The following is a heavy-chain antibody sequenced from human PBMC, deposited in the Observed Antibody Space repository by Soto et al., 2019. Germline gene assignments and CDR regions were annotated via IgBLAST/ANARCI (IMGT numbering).Heavy chain of an antibody. J-gene: IGHJ5*02. CDR1: GFTFSSYG. V-gene: IGHV3-30*18. Sequence: GGSLRLSCAASGFTFSSYGMHWVRQAPGKGLEWVAVISYDGSNKYYADSVKGRFTISRDNSKNTLYLQMNSLRAEDTAVYYCAKEYVAVADPSFDPWGQGTLVTVSS. D-gene: IGHD6-19*01. CDR2: ISYDGSNK. CDR3: AKEYVAVADPSFDP.